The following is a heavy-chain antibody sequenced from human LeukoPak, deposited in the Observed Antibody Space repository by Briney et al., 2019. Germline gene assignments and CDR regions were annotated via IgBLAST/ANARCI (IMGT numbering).Heavy chain of an antibody. CDR3: ARDPSPIAVAVAFDI. Sequence: GASVKVSCKASGGTFSSYAISWVRQAPGQGLEWMGRIIPIFGTANYAQKFLGRVTITTDESTSTAYMELSSLRSEDTAVYYCARDPSPIAVAVAFDIWGQGTMVTVSS. J-gene: IGHJ3*02. CDR1: GGTFSSYA. V-gene: IGHV1-69*05. CDR2: IIPIFGTA. D-gene: IGHD6-19*01.